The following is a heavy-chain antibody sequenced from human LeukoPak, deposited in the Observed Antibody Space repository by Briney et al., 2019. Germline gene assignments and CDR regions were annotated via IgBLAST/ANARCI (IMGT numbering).Heavy chain of an antibody. CDR1: GFTFSSYA. V-gene: IGHV3-30*01. Sequence: GSLRPSCAASGFTFSSYAMHWVRQAPGKGLEWVAVISYDGSNKYYADSVKGRFTISRDNSKNTLYLQMNSLRAEDTAVYYCARGATSFDCWGQGTLVTVSS. J-gene: IGHJ4*02. CDR2: ISYDGSNK. CDR3: ARGATSFDC. D-gene: IGHD1-26*01.